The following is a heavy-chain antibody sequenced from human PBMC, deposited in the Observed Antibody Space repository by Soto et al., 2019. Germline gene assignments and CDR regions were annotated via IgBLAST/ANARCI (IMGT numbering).Heavy chain of an antibody. CDR3: ARGREIVSSGLSGYYYYYGMDV. D-gene: IGHD6-19*01. CDR1: GGSISSYY. V-gene: IGHV4-59*01. J-gene: IGHJ6*02. Sequence: LSLTCTVSGGSISSYYWSWIRQPPGKGLEGIGYIYYSGSTNYNPSLKSRVTISVDTSKNQFSLKLSSVTAADTAVYYCARGREIVSSGLSGYYYYYGMDVWGQGTTVTVSS. CDR2: IYYSGST.